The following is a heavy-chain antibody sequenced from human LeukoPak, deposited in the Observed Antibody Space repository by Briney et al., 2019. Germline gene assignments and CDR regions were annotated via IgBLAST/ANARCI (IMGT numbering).Heavy chain of an antibody. V-gene: IGHV1-2*02. CDR1: GHSFTGHY. D-gene: IGHD1-7*01. Sequence: GASVKISCNASGHSFTGHYLHWVRQTPGQGLEWMGWISPDSGGTSYAQKFQGKVTMTRVTSTSTAYMDLRGLTFDDTAVYYCAITTGRGTTTAYWFDPWGQGTLVTVSS. CDR2: ISPDSGGT. J-gene: IGHJ5*02. CDR3: AITTGRGTTTAYWFDP.